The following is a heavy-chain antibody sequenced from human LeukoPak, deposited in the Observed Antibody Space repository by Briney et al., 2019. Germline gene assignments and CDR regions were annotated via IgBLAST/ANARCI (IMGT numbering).Heavy chain of an antibody. CDR1: GLTFSANA. CDR2: ISYDGNNK. CDR3: ASGGFYDFWSDYYTPFGY. V-gene: IGHV3-30*01. Sequence: GRSLRLSCAASGLTFSANAMHWVRQAPGKGLEWVAVISYDGNNKYYADSLKGRFTISRDNSKNTLYLQMNSLRAEDTAVYYCASGGFYDFWSDYYTPFGYWGQGTLVTVSS. D-gene: IGHD3-3*01. J-gene: IGHJ4*02.